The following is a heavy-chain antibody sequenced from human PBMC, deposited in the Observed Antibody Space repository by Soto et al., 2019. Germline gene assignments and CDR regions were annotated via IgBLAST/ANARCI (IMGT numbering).Heavy chain of an antibody. CDR1: GFTFSSYS. CDR2: ISSSSSYI. CDR3: ARELSERRTFDY. J-gene: IGHJ4*02. Sequence: GGSLRLSCAASGFTFSSYSMNWVRQAPGKGLEWVSSISSSSSYIYYADSVKGRFTISRDNAKNSLYLQMNSLRAEDTAVYYCARELSERRTFDYWGQGTLVTVSS. V-gene: IGHV3-21*01.